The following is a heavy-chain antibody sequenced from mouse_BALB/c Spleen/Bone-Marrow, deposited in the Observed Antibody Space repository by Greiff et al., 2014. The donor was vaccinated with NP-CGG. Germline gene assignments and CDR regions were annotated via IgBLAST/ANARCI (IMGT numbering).Heavy chain of an antibody. CDR1: GFTFSSFA. CDR2: ISSGSSTI. CDR3: ARSGSSSGYFDY. D-gene: IGHD1-1*01. Sequence: EVMLVESGGGLVQPGGSRKLSCAASGFTFSSFAMHWVRQAPEKGLEWVAHISSGSSTIYYADTVMGRFTISRDNPKNTLFLQMTSLRSEDTAMYYCARSGSSSGYFDYWGQGTTLTVSS. J-gene: IGHJ2*01. V-gene: IGHV5-17*02.